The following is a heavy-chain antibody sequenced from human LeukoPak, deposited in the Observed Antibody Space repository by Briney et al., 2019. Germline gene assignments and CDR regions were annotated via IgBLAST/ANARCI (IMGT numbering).Heavy chain of an antibody. CDR1: GGSFSDYY. Sequence: SETLSLTCAVYGGSFSDYYWSWIRQPPGKGLEWIGEINHSGSTNYNPSLKSRVTISVDTSKNQFSLKLSSVTAADTAVYYCARGPFLLLGYTRGWFDPWGQGTLVTVSS. V-gene: IGHV4-34*01. D-gene: IGHD3-22*01. CDR2: INHSGST. CDR3: ARGPFLLLGYTRGWFDP. J-gene: IGHJ5*02.